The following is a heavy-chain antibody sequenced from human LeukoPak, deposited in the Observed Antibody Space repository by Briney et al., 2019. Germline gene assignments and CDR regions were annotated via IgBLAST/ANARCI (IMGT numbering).Heavy chain of an antibody. CDR1: GYSFTSYW. Sequence: GESLKISCKGSGYSFTSYWIGWVRQMPGKGLEWMGIIYPGDSDTRYSPSFQGQVTISADKSISTAYLQSSSLKASDTAMYYCARLPMDPPLRYFDWLLYPNWFDPWGQGTLVTVSS. CDR3: ARLPMDPPLRYFDWLLYPNWFDP. J-gene: IGHJ5*02. V-gene: IGHV5-51*01. D-gene: IGHD3-9*01. CDR2: IYPGDSDT.